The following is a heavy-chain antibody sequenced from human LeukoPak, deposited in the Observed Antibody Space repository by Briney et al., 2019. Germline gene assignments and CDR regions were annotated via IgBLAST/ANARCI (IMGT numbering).Heavy chain of an antibody. CDR2: ISAYNGNT. D-gene: IGHD2-15*01. J-gene: IGHJ4*02. V-gene: IGHV1-18*01. Sequence: GALVKVSCKASGYTFTSYGISWVRQAPGQGLEWMGWISAYNGNTNYAQKLQGRVTMTTDTSTSTAYMELRSLRSDDTAVYYCARDHCSGGSCYYYFDYWGQGTLVTVSS. CDR3: ARDHCSGGSCYYYFDY. CDR1: GYTFTSYG.